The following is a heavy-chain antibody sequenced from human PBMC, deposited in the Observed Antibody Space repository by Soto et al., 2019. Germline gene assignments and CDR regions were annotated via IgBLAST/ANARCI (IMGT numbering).Heavy chain of an antibody. D-gene: IGHD6-19*01. CDR3: AKEIAVGGTGVFDC. V-gene: IGHV3-23*01. CDR1: GFSFSGYA. J-gene: IGHJ4*02. CDR2: IVGGGGNT. Sequence: EVQVLESGGGLVQPGGSLRLSCAASGFSFSGYAMSWVRQAPGKGLEWISAIVGGGGNTYYADSVKGRFTISRDNSRNTLYLQMNNLGAEDTAVYYCAKEIAVGGTGVFDCWGQGALVTVSS.